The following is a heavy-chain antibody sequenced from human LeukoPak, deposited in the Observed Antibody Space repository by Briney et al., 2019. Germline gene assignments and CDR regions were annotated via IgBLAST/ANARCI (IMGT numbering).Heavy chain of an antibody. V-gene: IGHV4-39*07. D-gene: IGHD3-9*01. J-gene: IGHJ4*02. CDR1: GGSISSSSYY. CDR2: IYYSGSS. Sequence: SETLSLTCTVSGGSISSSSYYWGWIRQPPGEGLEWIGNIYYSGSSFYSPSLKSRVTISLDTSKSQFSLKLSSLTAADTAVYFCARERIPLTGAYDYWGQGTLVTVSS. CDR3: ARERIPLTGAYDY.